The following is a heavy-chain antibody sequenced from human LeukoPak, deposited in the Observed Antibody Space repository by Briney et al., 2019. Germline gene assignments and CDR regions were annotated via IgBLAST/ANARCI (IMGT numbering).Heavy chain of an antibody. D-gene: IGHD6-19*01. CDR1: GGSISSGGYY. V-gene: IGHV4-31*03. CDR2: IYYSGST. Sequence: SETLSLTCTVSGGSISSGGYYWSWIRQHPGKGLEWIGYIYYSGSTYYNPSLKRRVTISVDTSKNQFSLKLSSVTAADTAVYYCARAPFGRPGIAVAGSDAFDIWGQGTMVAVSS. CDR3: ARAPFGRPGIAVAGSDAFDI. J-gene: IGHJ3*02.